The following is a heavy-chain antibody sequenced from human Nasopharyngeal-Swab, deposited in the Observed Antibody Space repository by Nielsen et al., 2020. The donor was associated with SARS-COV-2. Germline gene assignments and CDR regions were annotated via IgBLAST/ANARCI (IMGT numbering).Heavy chain of an antibody. J-gene: IGHJ4*02. CDR3: ARERGGPRDDSSGYLYYFDY. V-gene: IGHV1-3*01. Sequence: WVRQAPGQRLEWMGWINAGNGNTKYSQKFQGRVTITRDTSASTAYMELSSLRSEDTAVYYCARERGGPRDDSSGYLYYFDYWGQGTLVTVSS. CDR2: INAGNGNT. D-gene: IGHD3-22*01.